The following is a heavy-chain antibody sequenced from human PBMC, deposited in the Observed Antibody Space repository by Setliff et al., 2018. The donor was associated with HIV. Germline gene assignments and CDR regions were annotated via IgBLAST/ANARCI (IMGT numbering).Heavy chain of an antibody. CDR1: GGSFSGYY. CDR3: ARLPDINSWPFDY. V-gene: IGHV4-34*01. Sequence: TLSLTCAVYGGSFSGYYWSWIRQPPGKGLEWIGEINHSGSTNYNLSLKSRVTISVDTSKNQFSLKLSSVTAADTAVYYCARLPDINSWPFDYWARGTLVTVS. J-gene: IGHJ4*02. D-gene: IGHD6-13*01. CDR2: INHSGST.